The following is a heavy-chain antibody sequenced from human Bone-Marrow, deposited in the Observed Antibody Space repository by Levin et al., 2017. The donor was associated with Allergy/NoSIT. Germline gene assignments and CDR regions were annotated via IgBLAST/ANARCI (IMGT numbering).Heavy chain of an antibody. Sequence: HAGGSLRLSCAASGFTFSSYAMHWVRQAPGKGLEWVAVISYDGSNKYYADSVKGRFTISRDNSKNTLYLQMNSLRAEDTAVYYCARGIDYYFDYWGQGTLVTVSS. CDR2: ISYDGSNK. J-gene: IGHJ4*02. CDR1: GFTFSSYA. V-gene: IGHV3-30-3*01. CDR3: ARGIDYYFDY.